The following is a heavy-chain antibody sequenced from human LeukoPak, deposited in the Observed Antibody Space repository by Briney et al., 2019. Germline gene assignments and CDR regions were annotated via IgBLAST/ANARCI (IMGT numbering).Heavy chain of an antibody. V-gene: IGHV3-21*01. J-gene: IGHJ4*02. CDR2: ISSSSSYI. CDR3: SRDNDYDSSGSLDY. D-gene: IGHD3-22*01. Sequence: PGGSLRLSCAASGFTFSSYSMNWVRQAPGKGLEWVSSISSSSSYIYYADSVKGPFTISRNNAKNSLYLQMKSQRAEDTAVYYCSRDNDYDSSGSLDYWGQGTLVTVSS. CDR1: GFTFSSYS.